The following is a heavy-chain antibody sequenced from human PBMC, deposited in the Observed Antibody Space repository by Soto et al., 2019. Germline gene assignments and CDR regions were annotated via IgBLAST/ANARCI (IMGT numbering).Heavy chain of an antibody. CDR3: AKDSGGGGYTYGRCDY. CDR2: ISGSGGDT. V-gene: IGHV3-23*01. CDR1: GFTFSSYA. J-gene: IGHJ4*02. D-gene: IGHD5-18*01. Sequence: GGSLRLSCPASGFTFSSYAMTWVLQAPGKGLERVSGISGSGGDTYYIDSVKGRITISRDNSKSTLYLQTNSLRAGDTAVYYCAKDSGGGGYTYGRCDYWGKGTLVTVSS.